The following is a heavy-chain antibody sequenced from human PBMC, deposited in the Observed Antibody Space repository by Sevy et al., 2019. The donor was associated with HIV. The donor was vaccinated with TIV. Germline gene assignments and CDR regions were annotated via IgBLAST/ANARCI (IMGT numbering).Heavy chain of an antibody. V-gene: IGHV3-33*01. CDR1: GFPFSAYG. Sequence: GGSLRLSCAASGFPFSAYGMHWVRQAPGKGLEWVATIWYDGSNKYYPDSVKGRFTISRDNSRETLYLQMNSLRADDTAVYYCARDRKQQLVKYYYYFYGMDVWGQGTTVTVSS. CDR3: ARDRKQQLVKYYYYFYGMDV. D-gene: IGHD6-13*01. J-gene: IGHJ6*02. CDR2: IWYDGSNK.